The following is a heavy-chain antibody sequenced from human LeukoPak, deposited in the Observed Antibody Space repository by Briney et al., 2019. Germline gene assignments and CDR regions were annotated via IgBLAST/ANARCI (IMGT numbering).Heavy chain of an antibody. J-gene: IGHJ4*02. V-gene: IGHV3-23*01. CDR1: GFTFSSYA. CDR2: ISGSGGST. Sequence: GASLRLSCAASGFTFSSYAMSWVRQAPGKGLEWVSAISGSGGSTYYADSVKGRFAISRDNSKNTLYLQMNSPRAEDTAVYYCAKSGSSLHSDYWGQGTLVTVSS. CDR3: AKSGSSLHSDY. D-gene: IGHD1-26*01.